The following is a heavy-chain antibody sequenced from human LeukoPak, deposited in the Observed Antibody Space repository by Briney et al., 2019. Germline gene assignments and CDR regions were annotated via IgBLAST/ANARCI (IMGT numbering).Heavy chain of an antibody. CDR3: ARGPVALPNDRLSLFFDF. D-gene: IGHD2-8*01. CDR2: VKHDGDT. J-gene: IGHJ5*01. V-gene: IGHV4-34*01. CDR1: GASFNTYY. Sequence: MASETLSLTCAVYGASFNTYYWTWIRQSPDKGLEWIGEVKHDGDTNVNPSLRGRVVMSVDASKNQFSLKMTSVTAADTAIYFCARGPVALPNDRLSLFFDFWGQGTLVTVSS.